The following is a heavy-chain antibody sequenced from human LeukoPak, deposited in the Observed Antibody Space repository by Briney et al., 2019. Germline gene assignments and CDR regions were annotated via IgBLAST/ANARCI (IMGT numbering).Heavy chain of an antibody. D-gene: IGHD2-15*01. J-gene: IGHJ4*02. CDR1: GFSFSSYW. Sequence: GGSLRLSCAASGFSFSSYWMHWVRQAPGEGLVWVSRINSDGRSTTSADSVKGRFTISRDNAKNTLYLQMNSLRTEDTAVYYCARDQLYCSGGICYFDYWGQGTLVTVSS. CDR2: INSDGRST. CDR3: ARDQLYCSGGICYFDY. V-gene: IGHV3-74*03.